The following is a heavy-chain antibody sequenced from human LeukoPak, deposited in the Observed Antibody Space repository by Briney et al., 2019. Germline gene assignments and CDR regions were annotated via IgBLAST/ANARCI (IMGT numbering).Heavy chain of an antibody. J-gene: IGHJ4*02. D-gene: IGHD3-16*01. CDR2: IYRHGGT. Sequence: GGSLRLSCAASGFTVSTNYVSWVRQAPGKGLEWVLVIYRHGGTAYADSVQGRFSISRDNSKNTVDLQMNSLRAEDTAVYYCARDVIYASEIYSYGDSWGQGTLVTVSS. CDR3: ARDVIYASEIYSYGDS. V-gene: IGHV3-66*01. CDR1: GFTVSTNY.